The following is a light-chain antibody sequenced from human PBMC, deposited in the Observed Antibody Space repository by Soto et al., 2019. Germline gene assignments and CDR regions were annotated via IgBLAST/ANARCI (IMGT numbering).Light chain of an antibody. CDR1: QSISSY. CDR2: AAS. J-gene: IGKJ5*01. Sequence: IQMTQSPSSLSSSLGDRVTITCRASQSISSYLNWYQQKPGKAPKLLIYAASSLQSGVPSRFSGSGSGTDVTLTISRLKTEDFATYYCQQSYSTPITFGQGTRLEIK. CDR3: QQSYSTPIT. V-gene: IGKV1-39*01.